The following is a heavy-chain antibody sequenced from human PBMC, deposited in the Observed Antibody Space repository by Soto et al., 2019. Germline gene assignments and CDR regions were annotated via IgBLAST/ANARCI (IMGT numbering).Heavy chain of an antibody. CDR1: WFTFGGHS. V-gene: IGHV3-48*01. Sequence: WGPLRVSWAASWFTFGGHSMNRVRQAQGKGLEWVSYISSSSSTIYYADSVKGRFTISRDNAKNSLYLQMNSLRAEDTAVYYCARDSGYSYGPFDYWGQGTLVTVSS. J-gene: IGHJ4*02. D-gene: IGHD5-18*01. CDR3: ARDSGYSYGPFDY. CDR2: ISSSSSTI.